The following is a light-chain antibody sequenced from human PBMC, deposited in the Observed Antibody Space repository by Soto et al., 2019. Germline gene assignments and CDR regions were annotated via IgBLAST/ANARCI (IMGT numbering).Light chain of an antibody. J-gene: IGKJ4*02. Sequence: DIQLTQSPSSLSASVGDRVTITCRASQIISSYLNWYQHKPGVAPKRLIYATSSLQSGVSSRFSGSGSGTEFTLTISSLQPEDFATYSCQQSYTLPLTFGGGTKVETK. V-gene: IGKV1-39*01. CDR2: ATS. CDR1: QIISSY. CDR3: QQSYTLPLT.